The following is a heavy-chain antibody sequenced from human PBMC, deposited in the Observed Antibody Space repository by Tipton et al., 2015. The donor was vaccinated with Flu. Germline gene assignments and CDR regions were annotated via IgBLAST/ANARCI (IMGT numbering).Heavy chain of an antibody. CDR3: ARDRGGYYYDSSGYPNAFDI. Sequence: SLRLSCAASGFTFSSYSMNWVRQAPGKGLEWVSSISSSSSYIYYADSVKGRFTISRDNAKNSLYLQMNSLRAEDTAVYYCARDRGGYYYDSSGYPNAFDIWGQGTMVTVSS. CDR2: ISSSSSYI. D-gene: IGHD3-22*01. CDR1: GFTFSSYS. V-gene: IGHV3-21*01. J-gene: IGHJ3*02.